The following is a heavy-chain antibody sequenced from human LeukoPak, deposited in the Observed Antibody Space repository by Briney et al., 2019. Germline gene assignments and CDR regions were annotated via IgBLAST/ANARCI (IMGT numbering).Heavy chain of an antibody. CDR3: ARGPSSSWYWYFVY. V-gene: IGHV5-10-1*01. Sequence: KDGESLKISCEGSGYTFSSQWISWVRQMPGKVLEWVGRIDPSDSYTNYSPSFQGHVTISADKSTSTAYLQWSSLKDSDSANYYCARGPSSSWYWYFVYWGQGSLVIVSS. J-gene: IGHJ4*02. D-gene: IGHD6-13*01. CDR2: IDPSDSYT. CDR1: GYTFSSQW.